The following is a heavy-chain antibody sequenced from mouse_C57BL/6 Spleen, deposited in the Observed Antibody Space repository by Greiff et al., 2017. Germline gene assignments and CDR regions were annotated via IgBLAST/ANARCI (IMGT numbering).Heavy chain of an antibody. CDR1: GYTFTSYW. Sequence: VQLQQPGAELVMPGASVKLSCKASGYTFTSYWMHWVKQRSGQGLEWIGEIDPSDSYTNYNQKFKGKSTLTVDKSSSTAYMQLSSLTSEDSAVYYCAIGSGDFDYWGQGTTLTVSS. J-gene: IGHJ2*01. CDR3: AIGSGDFDY. CDR2: IDPSDSYT. V-gene: IGHV1-69*01. D-gene: IGHD1-1*01.